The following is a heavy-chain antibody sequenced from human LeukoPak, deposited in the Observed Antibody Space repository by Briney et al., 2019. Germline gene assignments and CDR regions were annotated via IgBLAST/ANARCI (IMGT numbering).Heavy chain of an antibody. CDR1: GFTFSSYS. CDR3: AKTLAAGTGFDY. V-gene: IGHV3-21*04. D-gene: IGHD6-13*01. CDR2: ISSSSSYI. Sequence: PGRSLRLSCAASGFTFSSYSMNWVRQAPGKGLEWVSSISSSSSYIYYADSVKGRFTISRDNAKNSLYLQMNSLRAEDTALYYCAKTLAAGTGFDYWGQGTLVTVSS. J-gene: IGHJ4*02.